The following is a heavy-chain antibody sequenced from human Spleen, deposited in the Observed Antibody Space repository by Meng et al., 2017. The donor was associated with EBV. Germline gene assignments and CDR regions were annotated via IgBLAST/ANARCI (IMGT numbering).Heavy chain of an antibody. CDR1: VTLSSNYLVG. CDR2: IYWDDDK. D-gene: IGHD5-12*01. Sequence: IPVEAAGPSLVKPTPTLTLSCIFLVTLSSNYLVGVGWIRQHPRKALEWLALIYWDDDKRYSPSLKIRLTSTKDTSKNQVVLTMTNIDPVDTATYYCAHRPLATMHFDYWGQGTLVTVSS. V-gene: IGHV2-5*02. CDR3: AHRPLATMHFDY. J-gene: IGHJ4*02.